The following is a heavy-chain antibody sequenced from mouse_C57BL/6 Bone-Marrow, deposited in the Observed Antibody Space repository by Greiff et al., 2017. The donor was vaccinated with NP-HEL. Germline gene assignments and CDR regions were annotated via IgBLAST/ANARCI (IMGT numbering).Heavy chain of an antibody. Sequence: QVQLQQSGAELVMPGASVKLSCKASGYTFTSYWMHWVKQRPGQGLEWIGEIDPSDSYTNYNQKFKGKSTLTVDKSSSTAYMQLSSLTSEDSAVYYCARDRSDGYLWFAYWGQGTLVTVSA. CDR2: IDPSDSYT. D-gene: IGHD2-3*01. CDR3: ARDRSDGYLWFAY. CDR1: GYTFTSYW. V-gene: IGHV1-69*01. J-gene: IGHJ3*01.